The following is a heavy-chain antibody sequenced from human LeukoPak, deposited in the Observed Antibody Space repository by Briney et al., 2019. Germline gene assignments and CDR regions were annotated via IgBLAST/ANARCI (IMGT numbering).Heavy chain of an antibody. CDR2: IGVGGYNT. J-gene: IGHJ4*02. CDR1: GVHLYQAS. Sequence: GGAPKPPCSSFGVHLYQASLKRFPQAPGKGPEWVSFIGVGGYNTKYADSVKGRFTISRDDSKNTLYLQMNSLRAEDTAVYYCAKGGWELLGGQGTLVTVSS. D-gene: IGHD1-26*01. V-gene: IGHV3-23*01. CDR3: AKGGWELL.